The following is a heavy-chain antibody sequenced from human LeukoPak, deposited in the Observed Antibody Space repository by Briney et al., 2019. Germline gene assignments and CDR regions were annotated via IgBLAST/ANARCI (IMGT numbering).Heavy chain of an antibody. Sequence: GASVKVSCKASGYTFTSYDINWVRQATGQGLEWMGWMNPNSGDTGYAQKLQGRVTMTRNTSISTAYMELSSLRSEDTAVYYCARGSPLIVVVIPTAAFDIWGQGTMVTVSS. CDR3: ARGSPLIVVVIPTAAFDI. CDR2: MNPNSGDT. V-gene: IGHV1-8*01. J-gene: IGHJ3*02. CDR1: GYTFTSYD. D-gene: IGHD3-22*01.